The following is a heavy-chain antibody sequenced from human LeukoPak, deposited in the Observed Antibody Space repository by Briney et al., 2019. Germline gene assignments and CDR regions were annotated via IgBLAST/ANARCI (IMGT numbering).Heavy chain of an antibody. CDR2: INSDGSST. D-gene: IGHD3-22*01. Sequence: GGPLRLSCAASGFTFSSYWMHWLRQAPGEGLVWVSRINSDGSSTSYADSGKGRFTISRDNAKNTLYLQMNSLRAEDTAVYSCAREYSYYDSSGDFDYWGQGTLVTVSS. CDR3: AREYSYYDSSGDFDY. J-gene: IGHJ4*02. CDR1: GFTFSSYW. V-gene: IGHV3-74*01.